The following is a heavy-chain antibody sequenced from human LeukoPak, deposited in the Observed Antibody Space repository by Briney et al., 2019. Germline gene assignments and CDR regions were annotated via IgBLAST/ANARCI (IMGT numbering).Heavy chain of an antibody. V-gene: IGHV3-9*01. Sequence: GGSLRLSCAASGFTFDDYAVHWVRQAPGKGLEWVSGISWNSGSIGYADSVKGRFTISRDNAKNSLYLQMNSLRAEDTALYYCAKAVRGVILYYFDYWGQGTLVTVSS. J-gene: IGHJ4*02. CDR1: GFTFDDYA. CDR3: AKAVRGVILYYFDY. CDR2: ISWNSGSI. D-gene: IGHD3-10*01.